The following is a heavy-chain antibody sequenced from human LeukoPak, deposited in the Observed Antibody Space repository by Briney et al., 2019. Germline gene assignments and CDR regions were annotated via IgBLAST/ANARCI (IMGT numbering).Heavy chain of an antibody. J-gene: IGHJ6*03. CDR1: GGSISSGSYY. CDR3: AGSAVFGVVIRPMDV. CDR2: IYHSGST. D-gene: IGHD3-3*01. V-gene: IGHV4-61*10. Sequence: SETLSLTCTVSGGSISSGSYYWSWIRQPAGKGLEWIGEIYHSGSTNYNPSLKSRVTISVDTSKNQFSLKLSSVTAADTAVYYCAGSAVFGVVIRPMDVWGKGTTVTVSS.